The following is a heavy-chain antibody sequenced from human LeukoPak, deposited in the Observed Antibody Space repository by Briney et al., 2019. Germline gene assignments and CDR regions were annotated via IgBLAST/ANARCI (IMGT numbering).Heavy chain of an antibody. CDR2: IIPIFGTA. J-gene: IGHJ4*02. CDR3: ARVLTIFGVVIPEYYFDY. CDR1: GGTFSSYG. Sequence: SVKFSCKASGGTFSSYGISWVRQAPGQGLEWMGGIIPIFGTANYAQKFQDRVTIIADESTSTAYMELSSLRSEDTAVSYCARVLTIFGVVIPEYYFDYWGQGTLVTVSS. D-gene: IGHD3-3*01. V-gene: IGHV1-69*13.